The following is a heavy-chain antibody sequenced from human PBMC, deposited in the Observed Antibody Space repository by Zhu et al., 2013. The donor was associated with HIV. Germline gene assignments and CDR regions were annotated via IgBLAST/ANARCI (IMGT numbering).Heavy chain of an antibody. CDR1: GGSFSGYY. Sequence: QVQLQQWGAGLLKPSETLSLTCAVYGGSFSGYYWSWIRQPPGKGLEWIGEINHSGSTNYNPSLKSRVTISVDTSKNQFSLKLSSVTAADTAVYYCARGGRGYSLEEFDPWGQGTLVTVSS. CDR2: INHSGST. CDR3: ARGGRGYSLEEFDP. V-gene: IGHV4-34*01. J-gene: IGHJ5*02. D-gene: IGHD5-12*01.